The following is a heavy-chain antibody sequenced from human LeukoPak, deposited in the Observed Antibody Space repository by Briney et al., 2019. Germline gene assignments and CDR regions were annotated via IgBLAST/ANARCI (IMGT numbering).Heavy chain of an antibody. J-gene: IGHJ4*02. D-gene: IGHD6-19*01. V-gene: IGHV3-21*01. Sequence: PGGSLRLSCAASGFTFSSYSMNWVRQAPGKGLEWVSSISSSSYIYYADSVKGRFTISRDNAKNSLYLQMNSLRAEDTAVYYCASSSSSGWYGRAADYWGQGTLVTVSS. CDR1: GFTFSSYS. CDR3: ASSSSSGWYGRAADY. CDR2: ISSSSYI.